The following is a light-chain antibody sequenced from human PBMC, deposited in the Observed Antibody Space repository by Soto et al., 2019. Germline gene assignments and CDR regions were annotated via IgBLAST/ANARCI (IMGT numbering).Light chain of an antibody. Sequence: IQLTQSPSSLSASVGDRVTITCRASLGINRFLAWYQQKPGNPPKLLIYEESTLHSGVPSRFSGRKVGTQFILTIDSLQPEDFATYYCQQVKSYPRTFGGGTKVDIK. CDR3: QQVKSYPRT. CDR1: LGINRF. J-gene: IGKJ4*01. CDR2: EES. V-gene: IGKV1-9*01.